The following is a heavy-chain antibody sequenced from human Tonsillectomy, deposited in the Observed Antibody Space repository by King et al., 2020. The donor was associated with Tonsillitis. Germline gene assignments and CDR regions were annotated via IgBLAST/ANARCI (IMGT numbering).Heavy chain of an antibody. J-gene: IGHJ4*02. V-gene: IGHV3-33*08. CDR2: IWHDGGNK. CDR3: ARDLGSSWRDLGY. Sequence: VQLVESGGGVVQPGRSLRLSCAASGFTFSSYGMHWVRQAPGKGLEWVAVIWHDGGNKYYADSVKGRFTISRDNSKNTLYLQMNSLRAEDTAVYYCARDLGSSWRDLGYWGQGTLVTVSS. CDR1: GFTFSSYG. D-gene: IGHD6-13*01.